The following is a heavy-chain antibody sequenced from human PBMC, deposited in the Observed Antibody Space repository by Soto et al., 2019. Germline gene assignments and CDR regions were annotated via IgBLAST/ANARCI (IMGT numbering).Heavy chain of an antibody. CDR1: GGTFSSFS. J-gene: IGHJ6*02. V-gene: IGHV1-69*01. Sequence: QVQLVQSGAEVKKPGSSVKVSCRASGGTFSSFSINWVRQAPGQGLEWMGGIMPIVGTASYAQKFQGRVTITADGSTSTAHMELSSLRSEDTAVYYCALGNAMDVWGQGTMVTVS. CDR3: ALGNAMDV. CDR2: IMPIVGTA. D-gene: IGHD7-27*01.